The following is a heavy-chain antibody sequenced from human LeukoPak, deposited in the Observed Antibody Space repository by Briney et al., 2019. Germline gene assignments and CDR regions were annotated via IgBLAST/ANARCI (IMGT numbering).Heavy chain of an antibody. CDR2: IRYDGSNK. CDR1: GFTFSSYG. D-gene: IGHD5-12*01. V-gene: IGHV3-30*02. J-gene: IGHJ4*02. Sequence: GGSLRLSCAASGFTFSSYGMHWVRQAPGKGLEWVAFIRYDGSNKYYADSVKGRFTISGDNSKNTLYLQMNSLRAEDTAVYYCAKGARSPHEVDYWGQGTLVTVSS. CDR3: AKGARSPHEVDY.